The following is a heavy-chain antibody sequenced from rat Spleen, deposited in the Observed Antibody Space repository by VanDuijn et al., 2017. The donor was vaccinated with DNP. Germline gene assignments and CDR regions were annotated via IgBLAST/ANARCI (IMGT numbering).Heavy chain of an antibody. D-gene: IGHD1-4*01. CDR3: ARSRLPGYYPFAC. Sequence: EVQLVESGGGLVQPGRSLKLSCAASGFTFSDCAMAWVRQAPKKGLEWVATIIYDGSNTYYRDSVKGRFTISRDNAKSTLYLQMDSLKSEDTATYYCARSRLPGYYPFACWGQGTLVTVSS. CDR2: IIYDGSNT. J-gene: IGHJ3*01. V-gene: IGHV5-7*01. CDR1: GFTFSDCA.